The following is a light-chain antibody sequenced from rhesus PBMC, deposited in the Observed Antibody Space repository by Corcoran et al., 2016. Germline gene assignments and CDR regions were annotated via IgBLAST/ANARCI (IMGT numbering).Light chain of an antibody. J-gene: IGKJ2*01. CDR1: QSISSW. CDR2: KAS. CDR3: QQYSSSPYS. Sequence: DIQMTQSPSSLSASVGDTVTITCRASQSISSWLARYQQKPGKAPKILIYKASSLQSGVPSRFSGSGSGTDFTLTISSLQSEDFATYYCQQYSSSPYSFGQGTKVEIK. V-gene: IGKV1-22*01.